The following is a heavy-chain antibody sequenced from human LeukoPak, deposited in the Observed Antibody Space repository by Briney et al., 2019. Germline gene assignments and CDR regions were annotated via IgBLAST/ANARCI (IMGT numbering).Heavy chain of an antibody. Sequence: KPSETLSLTCTVSGGSISSYYWSWIRQPPGKGLEWIGYIYYSGSTNYNPSLKSRVTISVDTSKNQFSLKLSSVTAADTAVYYCARANSYVHAFDYWGQGTLVTVSS. D-gene: IGHD5-18*01. CDR3: ARANSYVHAFDY. CDR2: IYYSGST. CDR1: GGSISSYY. V-gene: IGHV4-59*01. J-gene: IGHJ4*02.